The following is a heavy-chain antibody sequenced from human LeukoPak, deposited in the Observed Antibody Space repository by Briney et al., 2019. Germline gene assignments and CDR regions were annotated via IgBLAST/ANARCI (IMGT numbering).Heavy chain of an antibody. CDR1: GFTFSDYY. V-gene: IGHV3-11*04. CDR3: ATETNGRHYDY. Sequence: GGSLRLSCAASGFTFSDYYMSWTRQAPGKGLEWVSYISSSGSTIYYADSIKGRFTISRDNANNFLYLQMNSLRAEDTAVYYCATETNGRHYDYWGQGTLLTVSS. CDR2: ISSSGSTI. D-gene: IGHD1-14*01. J-gene: IGHJ4*02.